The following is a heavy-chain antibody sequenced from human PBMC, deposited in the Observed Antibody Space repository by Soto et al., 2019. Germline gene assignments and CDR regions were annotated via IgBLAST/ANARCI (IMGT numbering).Heavy chain of an antibody. J-gene: IGHJ4*02. CDR2: ITSKGYGGTT. D-gene: IGHD2-2*01. CDR3: TRXRVGYCSSTTSCYFFDY. V-gene: IGHV3-49*04. Sequence: SQSLSCTTSGFTLGYYAMSWVRQARGKGLGRVCIITSKGYGGTTEYAASVKGRFTISRDDSKSIAYLQVNSLKTEDTAVYFCTRXRVGYCSSTTSCYFFDYWGQGALVTVSS. CDR1: GFTLGYYA.